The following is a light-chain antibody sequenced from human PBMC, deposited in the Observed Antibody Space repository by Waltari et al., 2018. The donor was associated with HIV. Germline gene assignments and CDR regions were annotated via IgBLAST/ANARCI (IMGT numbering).Light chain of an antibody. V-gene: IGLV2-8*01. CDR3: SSYAGSNNPYV. CDR1: SSDLGAYNY. Sequence: QSALTQPPSASGSPGQSVTISCTGTSSDLGAYNYVSWYQQHPDKAPKLMIYDVSKRPSGVPDRFSGSKSGNTASLTVSGLQTEDGADYYCSSYAGSNNPYVFGTGTKVTVL. CDR2: DVS. J-gene: IGLJ1*01.